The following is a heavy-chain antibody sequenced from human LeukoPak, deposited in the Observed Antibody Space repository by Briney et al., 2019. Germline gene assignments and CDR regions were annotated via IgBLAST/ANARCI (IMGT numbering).Heavy chain of an antibody. J-gene: IGHJ3*02. CDR3: AKGGYGAPGAFDI. CDR2: ISGSGGST. D-gene: IGHD4-17*01. Sequence: GGSLRLSCTASGFTFGDYAVSWVRQAPGKGLEWVSVISGSGGSTYYADSVKGRFTISRDNSKNTLYLQMNSLRAEDTAVYYCAKGGYGAPGAFDIWGQGTMVTVSS. V-gene: IGHV3-23*01. CDR1: GFTFGDYA.